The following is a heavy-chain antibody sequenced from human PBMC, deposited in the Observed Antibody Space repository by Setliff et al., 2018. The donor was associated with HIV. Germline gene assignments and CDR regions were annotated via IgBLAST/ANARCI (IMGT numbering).Heavy chain of an antibody. CDR2: IFFTGTT. Sequence: SETLSLTCTVSGVSIGNFYWSWVRQSPGRGLEWIGFIFFTGTTNYNPSLKSRVTISVDTSKNQFSLNLTSVTAADAAVYYCARRGTIWHGVDYHYMDVWGKGTTVTVSS. V-gene: IGHV4-59*08. CDR1: GVSIGNFY. D-gene: IGHD2-15*01. J-gene: IGHJ6*03. CDR3: ARRGTIWHGVDYHYMDV.